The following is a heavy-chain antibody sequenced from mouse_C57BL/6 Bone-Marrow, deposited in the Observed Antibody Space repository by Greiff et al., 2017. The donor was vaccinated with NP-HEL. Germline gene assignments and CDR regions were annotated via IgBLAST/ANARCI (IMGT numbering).Heavy chain of an antibody. CDR2: IYPGGGYT. D-gene: IGHD2-5*01. J-gene: IGHJ2*01. Sequence: QVQLQQSGAELVRPGPSVKMSCKASGYTFTNYWIGWAKQRPGHGLEWIGDIYPGGGYTNYNEKFKGKATLTADKSSSTAYMQFSSLTSEDSAIYYCARYNYSNYVDYFDYWGQGTTLTVSS. CDR3: ARYNYSNYVDYFDY. V-gene: IGHV1-63*01. CDR1: GYTFTNYW.